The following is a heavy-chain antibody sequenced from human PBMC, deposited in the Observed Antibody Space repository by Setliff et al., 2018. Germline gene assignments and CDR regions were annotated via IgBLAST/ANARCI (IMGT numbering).Heavy chain of an antibody. CDR1: GGSLSSYNY. J-gene: IGHJ4*02. CDR2: IYYSGST. Sequence: SETLSLTCTVSGGSLSSYNYWSWIRQPAGKGLEWIGQIYYSGSTYYNPSLKSRVTISVDTSKNQFSLRLNSVTAADTAVYYCARLPNYVWGSPVDYWGQGTLVTVSS. V-gene: IGHV4-59*04. D-gene: IGHD3-16*01. CDR3: ARLPNYVWGSPVDY.